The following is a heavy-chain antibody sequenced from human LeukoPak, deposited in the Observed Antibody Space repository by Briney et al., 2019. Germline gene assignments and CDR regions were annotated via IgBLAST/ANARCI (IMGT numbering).Heavy chain of an antibody. D-gene: IGHD4-17*01. CDR1: GGSISSSSYY. V-gene: IGHV4-61*01. Sequence: SETLSLTCTVSGGSISSSSYYWSWIRQPPGKGLEWIGYIYYSGSTNYNPSLKSRVTISVDTSKNQFSLKLSSVTAADTAVYYCARTRYGDQTYYFDYWGQGTLVTVSS. CDR3: ARTRYGDQTYYFDY. CDR2: IYYSGST. J-gene: IGHJ4*02.